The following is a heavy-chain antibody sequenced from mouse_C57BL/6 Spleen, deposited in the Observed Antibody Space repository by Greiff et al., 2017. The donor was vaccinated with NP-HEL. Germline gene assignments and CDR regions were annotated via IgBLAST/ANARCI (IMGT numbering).Heavy chain of an antibody. J-gene: IGHJ2*01. V-gene: IGHV14-4*01. Sequence: DVKLQESGAELVRPGASVKLSCTASGFNIKDDYMHWVKQRPEQGLEWIGWIDPENGDTEYASKFQGKATITADTSSNTAYLQLSSLTSEDTAVYYCTTWVLRQNYFDYWGQGTTLTVSS. CDR2: IDPENGDT. CDR1: GFNIKDDY. D-gene: IGHD2-12*01. CDR3: TTWVLRQNYFDY.